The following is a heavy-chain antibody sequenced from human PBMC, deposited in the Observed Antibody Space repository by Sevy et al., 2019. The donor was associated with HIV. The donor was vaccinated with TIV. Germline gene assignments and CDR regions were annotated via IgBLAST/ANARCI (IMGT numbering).Heavy chain of an antibody. CDR1: GFSFSNYG. Sequence: GGSLRLSCAASGFSFSNYGMSWVRQAPGKGLEWVANIKRDGSEKYYVASVKGRFTISRDNSKNSLFLQMNSLRGEDTAVYYCARDCSSDCCLWGMDVWGQGTTVTVSS. CDR3: ARDCSSDCCLWGMDV. CDR2: IKRDGSEK. D-gene: IGHD2-2*01. V-gene: IGHV3-7*01. J-gene: IGHJ6*02.